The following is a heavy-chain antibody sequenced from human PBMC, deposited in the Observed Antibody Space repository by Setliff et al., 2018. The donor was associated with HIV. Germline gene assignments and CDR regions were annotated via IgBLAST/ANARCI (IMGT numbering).Heavy chain of an antibody. J-gene: IGHJ6*02. V-gene: IGHV1-18*01. D-gene: IGHD5-18*01. CDR2: ISTYNGNT. CDR3: ARESPHVDTDRVSQHPTDYYYYGMDV. Sequence: ASVKVSCKASGYTFTTYGITWVRQAPGQGLEWMGWISTYNGNTNYAQKFQGRVTMTTVTSTSTGYMELSSLRSEDTAVYYCARESPHVDTDRVSQHPTDYYYYGMDVWGQGTTVTVSS. CDR1: GYTFTTYG.